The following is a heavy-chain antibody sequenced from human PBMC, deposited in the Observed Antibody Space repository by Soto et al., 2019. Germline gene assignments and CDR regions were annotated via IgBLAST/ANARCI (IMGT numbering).Heavy chain of an antibody. CDR1: GFTFSSYG. CDR3: ATPNCSGGSCYSGPFDY. J-gene: IGHJ4*02. V-gene: IGHV3-33*01. CDR2: IWYDGSNK. Sequence: PVGSLRLSCAASGFTFSSYGMHWVRRAPGKGLEWVAVIWYDGSNKYCADSVKGRFTISRDNSKNTLYLQMNSLRAEDTAVYYCATPNCSGGSCYSGPFDYWGQGTLVTVSS. D-gene: IGHD2-15*01.